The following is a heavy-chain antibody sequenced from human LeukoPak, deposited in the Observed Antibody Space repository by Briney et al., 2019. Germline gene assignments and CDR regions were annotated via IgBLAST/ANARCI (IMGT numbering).Heavy chain of an antibody. J-gene: IGHJ4*02. CDR3: ATSLRQWLATVPFDY. D-gene: IGHD6-19*01. CDR1: GYTFTGYY. V-gene: IGHV1-2*06. CDR2: INPNSGGT. Sequence: ASVKVSCKASGYTFTGYYMHWVRQAPGQGLEWMGRINPNSGGTNYAEKFQGRGTMTRDTTISTAYMELSRLRSDDTAVYYCATSLRQWLATVPFDYWGQGTLVTVSS.